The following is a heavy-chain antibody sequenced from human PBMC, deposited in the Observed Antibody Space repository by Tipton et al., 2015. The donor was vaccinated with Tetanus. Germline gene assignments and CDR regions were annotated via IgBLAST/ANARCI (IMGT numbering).Heavy chain of an antibody. V-gene: IGHV4-59*01. CDR3: ARYGKGYCSGGDCYSDAFEI. CDR2: IYYSGST. J-gene: IGHJ3*02. D-gene: IGHD2-15*01. CDR1: GGSISSYY. Sequence: GLVKPSETLSLTCTVSGGSISSYYWSWIRQPPGKGLEWIGYIYYSGSTNYNPSLKSRVTISVDTSKNQFSLKLSSVTAADTAAYYCARYGKGYCSGGDCYSDAFEIWGQGTMVTVSS.